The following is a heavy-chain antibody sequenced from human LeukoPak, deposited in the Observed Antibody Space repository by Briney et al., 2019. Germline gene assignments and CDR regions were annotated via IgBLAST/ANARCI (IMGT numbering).Heavy chain of an antibody. V-gene: IGHV4-34*01. CDR3: ARQGSGNYLSPVNY. Sequence: SETLSLTCAVYGGSFSGYYWSWIRQPPGKGLEWIGEINHSGSPNYNPSLKSRVTISIDTSKNQFSLKLSPVTAADTAVYYCARQGSGNYLSPVNYWGQGTLVTVSS. J-gene: IGHJ4*02. CDR1: GGSFSGYY. D-gene: IGHD1-26*01. CDR2: INHSGSP.